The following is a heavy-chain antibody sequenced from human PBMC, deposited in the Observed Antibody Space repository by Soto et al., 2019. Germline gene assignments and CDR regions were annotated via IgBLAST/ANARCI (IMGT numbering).Heavy chain of an antibody. CDR3: ERMPTYNQTRDY. J-gene: IGHJ4*02. V-gene: IGHV3-21*01. CDR2: ISISSSYI. D-gene: IGHD1-1*01. Sequence: GGSLRLSCAASGFTFSSYSMNWVRQAPGKGLEWVSSISISSSYIYYADSVKGRFTISRDNAKNSLYLQMNSLRAEDTAVYYCERMPTYNQTRDYWGQGTLVTVS. CDR1: GFTFSSYS.